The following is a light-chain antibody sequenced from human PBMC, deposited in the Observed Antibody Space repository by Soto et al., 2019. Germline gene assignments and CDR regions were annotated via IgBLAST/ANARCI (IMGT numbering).Light chain of an antibody. J-gene: IGLJ1*01. CDR3: AAWDDSLSANYV. V-gene: IGLV1-47*01. CDR1: SSNIGSNY. CDR2: RNN. Sequence: QSVLTQPPSASGTPGQRVTISCSGSSSNIGSNYVYWYQQLPGTAPKLLIYRNNQRPSGVPDRFSGSKSGTSASLATSGLRSEDEADYYCAAWDDSLSANYVFGTGTKVTV.